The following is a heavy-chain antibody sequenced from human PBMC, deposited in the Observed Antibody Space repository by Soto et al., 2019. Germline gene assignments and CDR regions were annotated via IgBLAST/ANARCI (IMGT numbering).Heavy chain of an antibody. Sequence: PGGSLRLSCAASGFTFSTYAMIWVRQAPGKGLEWVSVITGSGGSTYYADSVKGRFTISRDTSKNTLFLQMNSLRAEDTAVYYCAKDRYGDYGGIDYPGQPTMVTVSS. CDR3: AKDRYGDYGGIDY. CDR1: GFTFSTYA. CDR2: ITGSGGST. J-gene: IGHJ4*02. D-gene: IGHD4-17*01. V-gene: IGHV3-23*01.